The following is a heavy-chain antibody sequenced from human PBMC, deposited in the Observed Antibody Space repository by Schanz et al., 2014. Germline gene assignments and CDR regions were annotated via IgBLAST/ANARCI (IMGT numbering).Heavy chain of an antibody. D-gene: IGHD3-16*01. J-gene: IGHJ3*01. CDR3: TRDRGALINHNDALDL. CDR2: TSTDGTKT. CDR1: GFTFSNFA. V-gene: IGHV3-30*04. Sequence: QVQLVESGGGVVQPGRSLRLSCAASGFTFSNFAIHWVRQAPGKGLEWVAVTSTDGTKTYYAASVRGRFTISRDNSKNTVYLQMNSLRSEDTAVYYCTRDRGALINHNDALDLWGQGTMVSVSS.